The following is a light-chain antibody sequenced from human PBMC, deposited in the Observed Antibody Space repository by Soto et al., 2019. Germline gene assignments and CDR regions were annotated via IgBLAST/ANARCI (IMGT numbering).Light chain of an antibody. J-gene: IGKJ4*02. CDR3: QQYGMSPTT. CDR1: QSVRTS. V-gene: IGKV3-15*01. Sequence: IRMTKSPTTLSVSVGERVTISCRASQSVRTSLAWYQQKPGRVPRFLIYGASSRASGIPARFSGSGSGTEFTLTIGSLQSEDCAVDYCQQYGMSPTTFGGGTKVDIK. CDR2: GAS.